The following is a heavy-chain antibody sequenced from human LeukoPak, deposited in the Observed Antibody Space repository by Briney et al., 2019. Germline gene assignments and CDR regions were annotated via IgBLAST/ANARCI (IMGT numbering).Heavy chain of an antibody. Sequence: SETLSLTCTVSGGSINTYYWSWIRQPPGKGLEWIGYVFYSGSTNYNPSLKSRVTISVDTSKNQISLKLSSVTAADTAVYYCAGRLAAAGTGPWGQGTLVTVSS. J-gene: IGHJ5*02. CDR2: VFYSGST. CDR1: GGSINTYY. D-gene: IGHD6-13*01. V-gene: IGHV4-59*12. CDR3: AGRLAAAGTGP.